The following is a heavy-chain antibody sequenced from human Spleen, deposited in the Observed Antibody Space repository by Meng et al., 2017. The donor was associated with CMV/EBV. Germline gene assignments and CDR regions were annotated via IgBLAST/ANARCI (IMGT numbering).Heavy chain of an antibody. J-gene: IGHJ5*02. V-gene: IGHV4-30-4*08. Sequence: GDYYWSWIRQPPGKGLEWIGYIYYSGSTYYNPSLKSRVTISVDTSKNQFSLKLSSATAADTAVYYCARQDIVVVPAFNGVDGGRFDPWGQGTLVTVSS. D-gene: IGHD2-2*01. CDR1: GDYY. CDR3: ARQDIVVVPAFNGVDGGRFDP. CDR2: IYYSGST.